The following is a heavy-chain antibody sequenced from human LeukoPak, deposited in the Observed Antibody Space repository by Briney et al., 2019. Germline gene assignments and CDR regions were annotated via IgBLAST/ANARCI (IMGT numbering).Heavy chain of an antibody. D-gene: IGHD6-19*01. J-gene: IGHJ4*02. CDR1: GFTFSSSW. CDR2: INSDGRNT. CDR3: TTAGGSGWYAFDY. V-gene: IGHV3-74*01. Sequence: GGSLRLSCAASGFTFSSSWMHWVRQAPGKGPVWVSRINSDGRNTVYADSVKGRFSISRDNAKNTVYLQMSSLRVEDTGVYYCTTAGGSGWYAFDYWGQGTLVTVSS.